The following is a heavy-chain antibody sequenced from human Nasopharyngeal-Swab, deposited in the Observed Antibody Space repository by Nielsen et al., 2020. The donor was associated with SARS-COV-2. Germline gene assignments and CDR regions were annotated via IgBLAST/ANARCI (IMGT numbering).Heavy chain of an antibody. D-gene: IGHD2-15*01. J-gene: IGHJ3*02. Sequence: PGKGLEWIGSIYYSGSTYYNPSLKSRVTISVDTSKNQFSLKLSSVTAADTAVYYCARPYRYCSGGSCHSGGAFDIWSQGTMVTVSS. V-gene: IGHV4-39*01. CDR3: ARPYRYCSGGSCHSGGAFDI. CDR2: IYYSGST.